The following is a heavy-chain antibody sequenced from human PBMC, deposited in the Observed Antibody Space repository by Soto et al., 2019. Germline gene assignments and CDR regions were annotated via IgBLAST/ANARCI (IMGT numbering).Heavy chain of an antibody. V-gene: IGHV1-2*04. Sequence: ASVKVSCKASGYTFTGYYMHWVRQAPGQGLEWMGWINPNSGGTNYAQKFQGWVTMTRDTSISTAYMELSRLRSDDTAVYYCARDMGVLGGTTDYGMYVWGQGTTVTVSS. CDR1: GYTFTGYY. CDR3: ARDMGVLGGTTDYGMYV. J-gene: IGHJ6*02. D-gene: IGHD1-1*01. CDR2: INPNSGGT.